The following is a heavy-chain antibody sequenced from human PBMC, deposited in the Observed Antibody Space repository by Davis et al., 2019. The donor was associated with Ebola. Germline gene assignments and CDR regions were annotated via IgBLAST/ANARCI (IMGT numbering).Heavy chain of an antibody. CDR1: GFSLRTSGVR. CDR2: IDWDDDK. V-gene: IGHV2-70*04. CDR3: ARLTCSGSSCFLDY. Sequence: SGPTLVKPTETLTLTCTFSGFSLRTSGVRVNWIRQSPGKALEWLTRIDWDDDKFYSTSLKTRLSISKDTSKNQVVLTMTNMDPVDTATYYCARLTCSGSSCFLDYWGQGTLVTVSS. D-gene: IGHD2-15*01. J-gene: IGHJ4*02.